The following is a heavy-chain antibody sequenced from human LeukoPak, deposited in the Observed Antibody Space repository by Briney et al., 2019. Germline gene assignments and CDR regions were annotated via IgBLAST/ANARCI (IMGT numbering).Heavy chain of an antibody. CDR2: IYTSGST. J-gene: IGHJ3*02. D-gene: IGHD2-2*02. V-gene: IGHV4-61*02. Sequence: SETLSLTCTVSGGSISSGSYYWSWIRQPAGKGLEWIGRIYTSGSTNYNPFLKSRVTISVDTSKNQFSLKLSSVTAADTAVYYCARDAGYCSSTSCYTEDAFDIWGQGTMVTVSS. CDR1: GGSISSGSYY. CDR3: ARDAGYCSSTSCYTEDAFDI.